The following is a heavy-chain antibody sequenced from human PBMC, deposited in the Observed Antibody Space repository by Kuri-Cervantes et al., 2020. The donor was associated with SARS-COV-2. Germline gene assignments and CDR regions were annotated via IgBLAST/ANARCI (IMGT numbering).Heavy chain of an antibody. J-gene: IGHJ4*02. CDR1: GFTFSSYE. CDR2: ISSSGSTI. CDR3: ARGDSSGYLYYFDY. D-gene: IGHD3-22*01. V-gene: IGHV3-48*03. Sequence: GGSLRLSCAASGFTFSSYEMNWVRQAPGKGLEWVSYISSSGSTIYYADSVKGRFTISRNNAKNSLYQQMNSLTAEDTSVYYCARGDSSGYLYYFDYWGQGTLVTVSS.